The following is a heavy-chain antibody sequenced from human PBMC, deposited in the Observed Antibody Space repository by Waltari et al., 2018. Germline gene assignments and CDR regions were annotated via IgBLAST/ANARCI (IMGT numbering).Heavy chain of an antibody. J-gene: IGHJ4*02. CDR2: IYHSGST. CDR3: AIPYGDYDYFDY. Sequence: QVQLQESGPGLVKPSETLSLTCAVSGYSISSGYYWGWIWQPPGKGLEWIGSIYHSGSTNYNPSLKSRVTISVDTSKNQFSLKLSSVTAADTAVYYCAIPYGDYDYFDYWGQGTLVTVSS. CDR1: GYSISSGYY. V-gene: IGHV4-38-2*01. D-gene: IGHD4-17*01.